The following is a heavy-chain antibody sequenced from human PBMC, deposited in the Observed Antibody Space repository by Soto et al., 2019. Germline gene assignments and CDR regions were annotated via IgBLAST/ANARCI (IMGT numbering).Heavy chain of an antibody. Sequence: QLQLQESGSGLVKPSQTLSLTCAVSGGSISSGGYSWSWIRQPPGKGLEWIGYIYHSGSTYYNPSLKSRVTISVDRSKNQCSLKLSSVTAADTAVYYCAREVVAATGGMDVWGQGTTVTVSS. CDR3: AREVVAATGGMDV. D-gene: IGHD2-15*01. CDR2: IYHSGST. V-gene: IGHV4-30-2*01. CDR1: GGSISSGGYS. J-gene: IGHJ6*02.